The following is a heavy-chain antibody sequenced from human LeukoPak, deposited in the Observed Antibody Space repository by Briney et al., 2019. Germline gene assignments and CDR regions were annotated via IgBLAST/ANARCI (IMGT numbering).Heavy chain of an antibody. V-gene: IGHV3-30*02. CDR2: IRYDGSNK. J-gene: IGHJ4*02. CDR1: GFTFSSYG. Sequence: GRSLRLSCAASGFTFSSYGMHWVRQAPGKWLEWVAFIRYDGSNKCYADSVKGRFTISRNNCNNTLYLQMDSLRAEDTAVYYCARERGVSHPFDHWGQGTLVTVSS. D-gene: IGHD2-21*01. CDR3: ARERGVSHPFDH.